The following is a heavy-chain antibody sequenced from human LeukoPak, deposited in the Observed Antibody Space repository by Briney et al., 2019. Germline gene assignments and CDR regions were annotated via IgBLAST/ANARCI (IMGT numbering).Heavy chain of an antibody. CDR2: IYYSGST. J-gene: IGHJ4*02. Sequence: SETLSLTCTVSGGSISSSSYYWGWIRQPPGKGLEWIGSIYYSGSTYYNPSLKSRVTISVDTSKNQFSLKLSSVTAADTAVYYCASVRHPWSGYYRFDYWGQGTLITVSS. V-gene: IGHV4-39*07. CDR3: ASVRHPWSGYYRFDY. D-gene: IGHD3-3*01. CDR1: GGSISSSSYY.